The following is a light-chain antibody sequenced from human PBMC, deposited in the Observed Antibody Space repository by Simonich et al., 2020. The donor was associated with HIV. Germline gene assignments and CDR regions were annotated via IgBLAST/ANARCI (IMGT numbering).Light chain of an antibody. CDR2: DAS. V-gene: IGKV3-11*01. CDR3: QQRSNWLT. J-gene: IGKJ4*01. Sequence: EILLTQSPDTLSLSPGERATLSCRTSQSVSSYLAWYQQKPGQAPRLLIYDASNRATCIPARFSGSGSVTDFTLTISSLEPEDFAVYYCQQRSNWLTFGGGTKVEIK. CDR1: QSVSSY.